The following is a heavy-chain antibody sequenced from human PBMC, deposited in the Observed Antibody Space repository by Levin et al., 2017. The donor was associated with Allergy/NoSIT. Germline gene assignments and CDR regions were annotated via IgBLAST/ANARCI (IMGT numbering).Heavy chain of an antibody. D-gene: IGHD4-17*01. V-gene: IGHV3-49*03. CDR3: TRDKTTVTTGDAFDI. CDR2: IRSKAYGGTT. J-gene: IGHJ3*02. CDR1: GFTFGDYA. Sequence: PGGSLRLSCTASGFTFGDYAMSWFRQAPGKGLEWVGFIRSKAYGGTTEYAASVKGRFTISRDDSKSIAYLQMNSLKTEDTAVYYCTRDKTTVTTGDAFDIWGQGTMVTVSS.